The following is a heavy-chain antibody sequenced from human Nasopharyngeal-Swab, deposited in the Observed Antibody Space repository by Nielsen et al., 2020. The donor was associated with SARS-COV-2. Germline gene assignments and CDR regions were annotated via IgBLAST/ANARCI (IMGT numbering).Heavy chain of an antibody. J-gene: IGHJ4*02. CDR3: AKGAYCGGDCYGYFDY. Sequence: GESLKISCAASGFTFSSYAMSWVRQAPGKGLGWVSAISGSGGSTYYVDSVKGRFTISRDNSKNTLYLQMNSLRAEDTAVYYCAKGAYCGGDCYGYFDYWGQGTLVTVSS. D-gene: IGHD2-21*02. V-gene: IGHV3-23*01. CDR2: ISGSGGST. CDR1: GFTFSSYA.